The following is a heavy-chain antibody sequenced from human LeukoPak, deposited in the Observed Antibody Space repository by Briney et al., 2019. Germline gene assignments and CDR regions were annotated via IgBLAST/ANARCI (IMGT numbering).Heavy chain of an antibody. Sequence: KGQEWVSAISGSGGSTYYADSVKGRFTISRDNSKNTLYLQMNSLRAEDTAVYYCAKDQVFAAPPWDYWGQGTLVTVSS. CDR2: ISGSGGST. D-gene: IGHD6-6*01. V-gene: IGHV3-23*01. J-gene: IGHJ4*02. CDR3: AKDQVFAAPPWDY.